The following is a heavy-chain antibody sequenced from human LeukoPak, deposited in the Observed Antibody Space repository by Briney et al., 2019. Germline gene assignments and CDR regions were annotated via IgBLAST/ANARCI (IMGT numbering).Heavy chain of an antibody. Sequence: GGSLRLSCTASGFNFGDFAMTWVRQAPGKGLEWVSAISGSGGSTFYADSVKGRFTISRDNSKNTLYLQMNSLRAEDTAVYYCAKVSCARCQGGHDAFDIWGQGTMVTVSS. V-gene: IGHV3-23*01. CDR2: ISGSGGST. CDR1: GFNFGDFA. J-gene: IGHJ3*02. CDR3: AKVSCARCQGGHDAFDI. D-gene: IGHD2-15*01.